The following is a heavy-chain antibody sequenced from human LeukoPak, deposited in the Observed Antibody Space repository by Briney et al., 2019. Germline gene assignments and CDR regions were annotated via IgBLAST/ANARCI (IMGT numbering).Heavy chain of an antibody. V-gene: IGHV3-74*03. J-gene: IGHJ4*01. CDR1: GFSFSSSW. Sequence: GGSLRLSCAASGFSFSSSWMHWVRQAPGKGLMWVSRISDDGTSTMYAASVKGRFTMSRSNAKNTLSLQMDSLTAEDAAVYYCARSYGGFDYWGQGVLVTVS. D-gene: IGHD4-23*01. CDR2: ISDDGTST. CDR3: ARSYGGFDY.